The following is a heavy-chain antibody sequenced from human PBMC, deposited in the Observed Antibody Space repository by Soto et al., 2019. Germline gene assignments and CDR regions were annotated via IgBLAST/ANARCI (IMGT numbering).Heavy chain of an antibody. CDR3: AREPPMLSPRGFDY. V-gene: IGHV4-30-4*01. CDR2: IYYSGST. D-gene: IGHD2-8*01. CDR1: GGSISSGDYY. J-gene: IGHJ4*02. Sequence: SETLSLTCTVSGGSISSGDYYWSWIRQPPGKGLEWIGYIYYSGSTYYNPSLKSRVTISVDTSKNQFSLKLSSVTAADTAVYFWAREPPMLSPRGFDYGGRGTLVTVSS.